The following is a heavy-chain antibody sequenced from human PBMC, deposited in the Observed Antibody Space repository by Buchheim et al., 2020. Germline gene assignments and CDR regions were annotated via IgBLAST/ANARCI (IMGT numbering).Heavy chain of an antibody. J-gene: IGHJ6*02. CDR3: ARADYYGMDL. Sequence: QVQLQESGPGLVRPSETLSLTCTVSGDSISSGSFYWSWVRQPPGKGLEYIGYLFTSGTTNYNPSLKSRATISVDTSKNHFPLRLTSLTTADTAVYYCARADYYGMDLWGQGT. CDR2: LFTSGTT. V-gene: IGHV4-61*03. CDR1: GDSISSGSFY.